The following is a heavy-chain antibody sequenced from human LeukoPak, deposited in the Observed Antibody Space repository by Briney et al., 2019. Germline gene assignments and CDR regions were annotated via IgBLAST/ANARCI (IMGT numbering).Heavy chain of an antibody. J-gene: IGHJ4*02. CDR3: AREAPQLRLFDY. V-gene: IGHV4-30-4*08. D-gene: IGHD2-2*01. CDR2: IYYSGST. CDR1: GGSISSYY. Sequence: SETLSLTCTVSGGSISSYYWSWIRQPPGKGLEWIGYIYYSGSTYYNPSLKSRVTISVDTSKNQFSLKLSSVTAADTAVYYCAREAPQLRLFDYWGQGTLVTVSS.